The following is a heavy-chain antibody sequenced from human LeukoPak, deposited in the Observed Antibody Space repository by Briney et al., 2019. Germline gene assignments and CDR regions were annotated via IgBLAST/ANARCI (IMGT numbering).Heavy chain of an antibody. CDR2: ISSSRNYK. CDR1: GFTFSSYG. D-gene: IGHD3-22*01. CDR3: ARGSSGAGYYFDY. J-gene: IGHJ4*02. Sequence: GGTLRLSCAASGFTFSSYGMTWVRQAPGKGLEWVSSISSSRNYKYYSDSVKGRFTISTDNAKYSLDLQMNSLRVEDTALYYCARGSSGAGYYFDYWGLGTLVTVSS. V-gene: IGHV3-21*01.